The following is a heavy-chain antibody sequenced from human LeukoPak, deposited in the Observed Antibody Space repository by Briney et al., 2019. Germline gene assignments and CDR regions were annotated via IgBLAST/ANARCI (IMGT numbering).Heavy chain of an antibody. D-gene: IGHD3-22*01. CDR2: ISYDGSNK. J-gene: IGHJ4*02. CDR3: ARDRRYYYDSSGSHGNNFDY. V-gene: IGHV3-30-3*01. Sequence: GGSLRLSCAASGFTFSSYAMHWVRQAPGKGLEWVAVISYDGSNKYYADSVKGRFTISRDNSKNTLYLQMNSLRAEDTAVYYCARDRRYYYDSSGSHGNNFDYWGQGTLVTVSS. CDR1: GFTFSSYA.